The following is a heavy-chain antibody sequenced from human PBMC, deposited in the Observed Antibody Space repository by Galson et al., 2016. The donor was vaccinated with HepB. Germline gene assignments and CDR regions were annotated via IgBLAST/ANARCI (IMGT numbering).Heavy chain of an antibody. J-gene: IGHJ4*02. CDR2: ISYDGINE. CDR1: GFTFSRIA. D-gene: IGHD3-9*01. CDR3: AKGDILAGYSAFDY. V-gene: IGHV3-30*04. Sequence: SLRLSCAASGFTFSRIAMHWVRQAPGKGLKWVAVISYDGINEYYVDSVKGRFTISRDNSKNTVYLQMNSLRPEDTAVYYCAKGDILAGYSAFDYWGQGTLVTVSS.